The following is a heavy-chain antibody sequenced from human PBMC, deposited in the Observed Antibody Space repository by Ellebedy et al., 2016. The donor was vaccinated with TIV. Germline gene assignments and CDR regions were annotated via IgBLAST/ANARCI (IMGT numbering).Heavy chain of an antibody. V-gene: IGHV3-7*01. CDR2: IYQDGSDQ. J-gene: IGHJ5*02. D-gene: IGHD4-17*01. CDR3: ARRGSYGDYAVQINSWFDT. Sequence: GESLKISCAASGFSFRSYWMSWVRQAPGKWLEWVANIYQDGSDQYYVDSVKGRFTISRDNANKSLFLQMNNLRVEDTAVYYCARRGSYGDYAVQINSWFDTWGRGTLVTVSP. CDR1: GFSFRSYW.